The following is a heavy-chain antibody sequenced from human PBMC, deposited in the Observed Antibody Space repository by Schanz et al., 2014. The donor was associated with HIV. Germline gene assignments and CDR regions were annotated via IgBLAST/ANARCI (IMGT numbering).Heavy chain of an antibody. J-gene: IGHJ4*02. Sequence: EVQLLDSGGGLVQPGGSLRLSCAASGFNFNNYAMTWVRQAPGKGLEWVSSISESGGRTYYADSVNGRFTISRDNSKNTLYLQMTTLRIDDTAVYYCAKPEYDSRGNSQSHFDYWGQGTLVTVSP. CDR1: GFNFNNYA. CDR3: AKPEYDSRGNSQSHFDY. D-gene: IGHD3-22*01. CDR2: ISESGGRT. V-gene: IGHV3-23*01.